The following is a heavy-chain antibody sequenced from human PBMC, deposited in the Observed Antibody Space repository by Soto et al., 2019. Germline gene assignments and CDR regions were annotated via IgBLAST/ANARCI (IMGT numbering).Heavy chain of an antibody. CDR1: GGSFSGYY. Sequence: SETLSLTCAVYGGSFSGYYWSWIRQPPGKGLEWIGEINHSGSTNYNPSLKSRVTISVDTSKNQFSLKLSSVTAADTAVYYCASIAAAGIGDFDYWGQGTLVTVSS. V-gene: IGHV4-34*01. CDR3: ASIAAAGIGDFDY. D-gene: IGHD6-13*01. CDR2: INHSGST. J-gene: IGHJ4*02.